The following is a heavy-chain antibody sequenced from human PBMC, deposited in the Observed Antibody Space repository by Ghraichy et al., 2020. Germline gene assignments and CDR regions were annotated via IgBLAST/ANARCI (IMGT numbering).Heavy chain of an antibody. J-gene: IGHJ4*02. CDR1: GFAFSNYA. D-gene: IGHD1-20*01. CDR3: ATARGITGVITNDY. V-gene: IGHV3-23*01. CDR2: ISNGGDNT. Sequence: GESLNISCAVSGFAFSNYAMSWVRQAPGKGLEWVSSISNGGDNTYYADSVKGRFTISRDNSKNTLYVQMDSLRAEDTAMYYCATARGITGVITNDYWGQGTLVTVSS.